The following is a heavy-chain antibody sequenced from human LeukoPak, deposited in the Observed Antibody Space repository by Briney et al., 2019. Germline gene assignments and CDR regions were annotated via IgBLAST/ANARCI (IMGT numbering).Heavy chain of an antibody. V-gene: IGHV4-39*01. CDR2: IYYSGST. CDR1: GGSISSSSYY. CDR3: ARRRYYDSSGYANAFDI. J-gene: IGHJ3*02. D-gene: IGHD3-22*01. Sequence: SETLSLTCTVSGGSISSSSYYWGWIRQPPGKGLEWIGSIYYSGSTYDNPSLKSRVTISVDTSKNQFSLKLSSVTAADTAVYYCARRRYYDSSGYANAFDIWGQGTMVTASS.